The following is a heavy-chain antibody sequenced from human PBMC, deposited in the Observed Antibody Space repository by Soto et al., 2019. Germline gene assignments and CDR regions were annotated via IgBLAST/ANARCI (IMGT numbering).Heavy chain of an antibody. CDR2: ISYDGSNK. D-gene: IGHD2-15*01. J-gene: IGHJ4*02. Sequence: QVQLVESGGGVVQPGRSLRLSCAASGFTFSSYGMHWVRQAPGKGLEWVAVISYDGSNKYYADSVKGRFTISRDNSKNTPYLQMNSLRAEDTAVYYCAKDRRLLLDYWGQGTLVTVSS. V-gene: IGHV3-30*18. CDR3: AKDRRLLLDY. CDR1: GFTFSSYG.